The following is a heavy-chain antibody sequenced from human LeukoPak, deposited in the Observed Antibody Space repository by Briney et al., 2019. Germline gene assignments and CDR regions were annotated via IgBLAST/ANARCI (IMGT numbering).Heavy chain of an antibody. J-gene: IGHJ3*02. D-gene: IGHD3-10*01. CDR3: AKGGVDYYGSGIGI. CDR1: GFSLSTYG. Sequence: GGSLRLSCAASGFSLSTYGVHWVRQAPGKGLEWVSAISGSGGSTCYADSVKGRFTISRDNSKNTLYLQMNSLRAEDTAVYYCAKGGVDYYGSGIGIWGQGTMVTVSS. V-gene: IGHV3-23*01. CDR2: ISGSGGST.